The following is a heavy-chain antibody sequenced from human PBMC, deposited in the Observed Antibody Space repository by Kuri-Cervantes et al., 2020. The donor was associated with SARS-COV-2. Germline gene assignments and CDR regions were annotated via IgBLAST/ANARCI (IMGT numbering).Heavy chain of an antibody. Sequence: KISCKASGGTFSSYAIGWVRQAPGQGLEWMGGIIPIFGTANYAQKFQGRVTITADESTSTAYMELSSLRSEDTAVYYCARDQTRSGWTFLFDYWGQGTLVTCAS. CDR3: ARDQTRSGWTFLFDY. CDR2: IIPIFGTA. D-gene: IGHD6-19*01. CDR1: GGTFSSYA. J-gene: IGHJ4*02. V-gene: IGHV1-69*01.